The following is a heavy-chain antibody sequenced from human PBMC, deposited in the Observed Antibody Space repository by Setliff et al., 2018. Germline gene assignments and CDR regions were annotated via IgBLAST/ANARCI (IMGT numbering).Heavy chain of an antibody. CDR3: ARGEMVRGVIITPYYYYGMDV. D-gene: IGHD3-10*01. Sequence: SETLSLTCAVYGGSFSGYYWSWIRQPPGKGLEWIGEINHSGSTNYNPSLKSRVTISVDTSKNQFSLKLSSVTAADTAVYYCARGEMVRGVIITPYYYYGMDVWGQGTTVTVS. CDR1: GGSFSGYY. CDR2: INHSGST. V-gene: IGHV4-34*01. J-gene: IGHJ6*02.